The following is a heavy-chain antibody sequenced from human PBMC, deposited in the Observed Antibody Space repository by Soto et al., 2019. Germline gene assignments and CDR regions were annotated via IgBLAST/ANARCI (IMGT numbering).Heavy chain of an antibody. J-gene: IGHJ3*02. Sequence: SETLSLTCTVSGGSISSYYWSWIRQPPGKGLEWIGYIYYSGSTNYNPSLKSRVTISVDTSKNQFSLKLSSVTAADTAVYYCVREKSARYSGDYAFDIWGQGTMVTVSS. CDR1: GGSISSYY. CDR3: VREKSARYSGDYAFDI. CDR2: IYYSGST. V-gene: IGHV4-59*01. D-gene: IGHD5-12*01.